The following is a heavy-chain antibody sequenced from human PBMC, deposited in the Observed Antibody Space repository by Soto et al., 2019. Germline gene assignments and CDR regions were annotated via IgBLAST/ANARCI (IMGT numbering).Heavy chain of an antibody. CDR2: IGGDGYKP. CDR1: EFIFSDYA. V-gene: IGHV3-23*01. J-gene: IGHJ3*01. CDR3: AKDSFSRNGIYCLFEV. Sequence: PGGSLRLSCVASEFIFSDYAMSWVRQAPGKGPEWVSVIGGDGYKPEYADSVKGRFTVSRDNSKNMLYLQMDSLRVDDTAVYYCAKDSFSRNGIYCLFEVWGQGTMVPVSS. D-gene: IGHD3-3*02.